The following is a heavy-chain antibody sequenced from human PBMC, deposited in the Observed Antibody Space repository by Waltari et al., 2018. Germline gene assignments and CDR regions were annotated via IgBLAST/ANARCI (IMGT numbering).Heavy chain of an antibody. CDR2: INPSGGST. D-gene: IGHD2-2*01. Sequence: QVQLVQSGAEVKKPGASVKVSCKASGYTFTSYYMHWVRQAPGQGLEWMGIINPSGGSTSYAQKFQGRVTMTRDTSTSTVYMELSSLRSEDTAVYYCARESRPASRPGRNWFDPWGQGTLVTVSS. CDR1: GYTFTSYY. J-gene: IGHJ5*02. V-gene: IGHV1-46*01. CDR3: ARESRPASRPGRNWFDP.